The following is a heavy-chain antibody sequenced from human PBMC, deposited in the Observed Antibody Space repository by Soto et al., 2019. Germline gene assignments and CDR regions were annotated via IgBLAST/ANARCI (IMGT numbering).Heavy chain of an antibody. V-gene: IGHV3-23*01. CDR3: AKDRRYSSSTNWFDP. Sequence: GGSLRLSCAASGFTFSSYAMSWVRQAPGKGLEWVSAISGSGGSTYYADSVKGRFTISRDNSKNTLYLQMNSLRAEDTAVYYCAKDRRYSSSTNWFDPWGQGTLLTVSS. J-gene: IGHJ5*02. CDR1: GFTFSSYA. D-gene: IGHD6-13*01. CDR2: ISGSGGST.